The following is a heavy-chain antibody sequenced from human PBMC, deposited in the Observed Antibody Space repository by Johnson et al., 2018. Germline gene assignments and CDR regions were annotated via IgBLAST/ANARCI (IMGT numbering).Heavy chain of an antibody. J-gene: IGHJ6*03. V-gene: IGHV4-34*01. CDR3: ARGPHGYYYYMDV. Sequence: QVQLQQWGAGLLKPSETLSLTCAVYGGSFSGYYWSWIRQPPGKGLEWIGEINHSGSTNYNPSLKSRVTISVDTSKNQFSLKLSSLTAAGTAVYYCARGPHGYYYYMDVWGKGTTVTVSS. D-gene: IGHD1-14*01. CDR2: INHSGST. CDR1: GGSFSGYY.